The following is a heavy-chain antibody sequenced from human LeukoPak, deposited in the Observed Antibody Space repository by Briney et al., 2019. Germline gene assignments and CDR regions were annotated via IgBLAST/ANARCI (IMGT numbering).Heavy chain of an antibody. CDR2: ISWNSGSI. CDR1: GFTFSSYA. CDR3: ARGGSGDYVWGSYNAFDI. V-gene: IGHV3-9*01. J-gene: IGHJ3*02. D-gene: IGHD3-16*01. Sequence: GGSLRLSCAASGFTFSSYAMHWVRQAPGKGLEWVSGISWNSGSIGYADSVKGRFTISRDNAKNSLYLQMNSLRAEDTAVYYCARGGSGDYVWGSYNAFDIWGQGTMVTVSS.